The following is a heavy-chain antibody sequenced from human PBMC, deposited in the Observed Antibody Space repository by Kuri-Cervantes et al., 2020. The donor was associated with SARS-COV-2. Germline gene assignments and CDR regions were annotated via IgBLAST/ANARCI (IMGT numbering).Heavy chain of an antibody. D-gene: IGHD1-26*01. CDR3: AKDPGYEWELLTLDY. CDR2: IQADGSEK. V-gene: IGHV3-7*01. Sequence: GGSLSLSCAAPGFTFSSYWMSWVRQAPGKGLEWVANIQADGSEKHYLDSVRGRFTVSRDNAKKLVYLQMNSLRAEDTAVYYCAKDPGYEWELLTLDYWGQGTLVTVSS. J-gene: IGHJ4*02. CDR1: GFTFSSYW.